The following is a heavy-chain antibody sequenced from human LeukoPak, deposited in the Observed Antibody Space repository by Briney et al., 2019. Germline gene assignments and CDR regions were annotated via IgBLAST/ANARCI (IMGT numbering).Heavy chain of an antibody. CDR3: ARPRQVGATNWFDP. Sequence: GESLKISCKGSGYSFTSYRIGWVRQMPGKGLEWMGIIYPGDSNTRYSASFQGQLTISADKSISTAYLQWSSLKASDTAMYYCARPRQVGATNWFDPWGQGTLVTVSS. D-gene: IGHD1-26*01. CDR1: GYSFTSYR. J-gene: IGHJ5*02. CDR2: IYPGDSNT. V-gene: IGHV5-51*01.